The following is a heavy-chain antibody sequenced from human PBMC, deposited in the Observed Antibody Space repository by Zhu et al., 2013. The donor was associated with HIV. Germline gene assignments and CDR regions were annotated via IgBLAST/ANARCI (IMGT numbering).Heavy chain of an antibody. D-gene: IGHD2-8*02. CDR2: INPNNGDT. J-gene: IGHJ4*02. V-gene: IGHV1-2*02. CDR3: ARGMGFEGFCTGAHCHIPNNVPDN. Sequence: QVQLVQSGAEVKKPGASVKVSCKASGYNFNAYYIHWVRQAPGHGLEWMGWINPNNGDTKYAQKFEGRVIMTRDKSTSTGYMEMTRLRSDDTAMYYCARGMGFEGFCTGAHCHIPNNVPDNWGQGTLVTVSS. CDR1: GYNFNAYY.